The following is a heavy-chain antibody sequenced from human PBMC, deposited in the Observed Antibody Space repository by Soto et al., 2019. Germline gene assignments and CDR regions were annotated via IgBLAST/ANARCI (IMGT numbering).Heavy chain of an antibody. CDR2: ISLRHHST. V-gene: IGHV1-46*01. Sequence: ASVKVSCKTSGYTFVDYFIHWVRQAPGQGLEWMGIISLRHHSTSYAQKFQDRLSVTRDPSSTTIYMELSSLRSEDTAVYYCAKGLSPSYIDTLTGPDYWGQGTRVTVSS. CDR1: GYTFVDYF. J-gene: IGHJ4*02. CDR3: AKGLSPSYIDTLTGPDY. D-gene: IGHD3-9*01.